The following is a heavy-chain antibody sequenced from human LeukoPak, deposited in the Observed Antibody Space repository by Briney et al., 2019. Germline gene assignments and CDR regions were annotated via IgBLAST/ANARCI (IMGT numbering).Heavy chain of an antibody. J-gene: IGHJ5*02. CDR2: INSDGGAT. CDR1: GFTFNTHW. Sequence: GGSLRLSCAASGFTFNTHWMHWVRQAPGKGLVWVSRINSDGGATTYADSVKGRFTISRDNAKNMLYLQMSSLRTEDTAVYYYARDQSPAPAWFDPWGQGTLVTVSS. V-gene: IGHV3-74*01. CDR3: ARDQSPAPAWFDP. D-gene: IGHD2-2*01.